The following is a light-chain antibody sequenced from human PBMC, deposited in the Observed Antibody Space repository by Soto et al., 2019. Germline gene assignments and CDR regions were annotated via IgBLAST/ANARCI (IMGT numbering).Light chain of an antibody. J-gene: IGKJ1*01. CDR2: EAS. Sequence: IQMTQSPSTLSGSVGDRVTITCRASQGVSTRLAWYQQKPSKAPKLLIYEASKLQGGVPSRFSGRGSVREFTLTITSLQPEDSATYYCQQYYDFRTLGQGTKVDIK. CDR1: QGVSTR. V-gene: IGKV1-5*03. CDR3: QQYYDFRT.